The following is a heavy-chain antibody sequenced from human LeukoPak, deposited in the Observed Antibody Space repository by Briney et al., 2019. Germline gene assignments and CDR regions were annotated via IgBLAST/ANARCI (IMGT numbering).Heavy chain of an antibody. CDR3: ARGAKWAYYFDY. CDR2: IKQDGTEK. V-gene: IGHV3-7*01. D-gene: IGHD1-26*01. J-gene: IGHJ4*02. CDR1: EFTFSSYW. Sequence: GGSLRLSCAASEFTFSSYWMNWVRQAPGKGLEWVANIKQDGTEKLYVDSVKGRFTISRDNAKDTLYLHMNSLTAEDTAVYYCARGAKWAYYFDYWGQGTLVTVSS.